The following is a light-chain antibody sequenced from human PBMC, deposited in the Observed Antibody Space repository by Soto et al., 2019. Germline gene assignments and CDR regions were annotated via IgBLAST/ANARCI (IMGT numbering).Light chain of an antibody. CDR1: SSDVGTYNL. CDR3: CSYAPSRTLL. J-gene: IGLJ2*01. V-gene: IGLV2-23*01. CDR2: EGN. Sequence: QSALTQPASVSESPAQSITISCTGTSSDVGTYNLVTWYQQHPGKAPKLIIYEGNKRPSGVSNRFSASKSGNTASLTISGLMAEDEADYYCCSYAPSRTLLFGGGTKLTVL.